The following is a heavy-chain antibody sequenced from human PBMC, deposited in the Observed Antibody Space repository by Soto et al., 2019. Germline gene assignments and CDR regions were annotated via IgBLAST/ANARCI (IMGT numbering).Heavy chain of an antibody. V-gene: IGHV1-2*02. J-gene: IGHJ6*02. D-gene: IGHD6-19*01. CDR1: GYTLTGYY. CDR3: ARDDGLGYYYYGMDV. Sequence: XSVKVTCIAFGYTLTGYYRRWVRQAPGQGLEWMGWINPNSGGTNYAQKFQGRVTMTRDTSISTAYMELSRLRSDDTAVYYCARDDGLGYYYYGMDVWGQGTTVTVSS. CDR2: INPNSGGT.